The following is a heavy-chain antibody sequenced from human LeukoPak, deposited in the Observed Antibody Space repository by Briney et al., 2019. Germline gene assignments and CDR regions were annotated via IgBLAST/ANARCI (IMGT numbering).Heavy chain of an antibody. CDR1: GFTFSSYA. CDR3: ARDTGTTPLNFDY. D-gene: IGHD1-14*01. V-gene: IGHV4-31*02. Sequence: LRLSCAASGFTFSSYAMSWVRQHPGKGLEWIGYIYYSGSTYYNPSLKSRVTISVDTSKNQFSLKLSSVTAADTAVYYCARDTGTTPLNFDYWGQGTLVTVSS. CDR2: IYYSGST. J-gene: IGHJ4*02.